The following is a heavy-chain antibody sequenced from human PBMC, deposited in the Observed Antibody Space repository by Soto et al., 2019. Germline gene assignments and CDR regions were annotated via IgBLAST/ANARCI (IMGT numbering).Heavy chain of an antibody. CDR2: INPLSGIS. V-gene: IGHV1-69*18. D-gene: IGHD2-2*01. J-gene: IGHJ4*02. CDR1: GGTFVRHV. Sequence: QVQLVQSGAEVKKPESSVKVSCKTSGGTFVRHVISWVRQAPGQGPEWMGKINPLSGISNYAQKFQDRVTFTADADSSTDYMELSILTSDDTAVYYCAPPACAATWCSPSHNLDHWGQGTLVTVSS. CDR3: APPACAATWCSPSHNLDH.